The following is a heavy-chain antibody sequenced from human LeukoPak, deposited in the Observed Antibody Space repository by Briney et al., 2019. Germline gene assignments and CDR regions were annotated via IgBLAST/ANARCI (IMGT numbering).Heavy chain of an antibody. Sequence: GGSLRLSCAASGFTFSSCATSWVRQAPGKGLEWVSSIPRNGGSTYYADTVKGRFTISRDNSKNTLYLQMNSLRAEDTAVYYCARPGDYDSSWDYYYYMDVWGKGSTVTISS. CDR2: IPRNGGST. J-gene: IGHJ6*03. CDR1: GFTFSSCA. V-gene: IGHV3-23*01. CDR3: ARPGDYDSSWDYYYYMDV. D-gene: IGHD3-22*01.